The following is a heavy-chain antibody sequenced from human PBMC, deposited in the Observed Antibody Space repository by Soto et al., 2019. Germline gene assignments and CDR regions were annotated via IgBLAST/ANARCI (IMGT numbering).Heavy chain of an antibody. Sequence: QVQLVQSGAEVQKPGASVKVSCKTSVYIFKNYGISWVRQAPGQGLEWIGWIYPKEGRANFVQNFQGRVTLTTDTPTSTAYIELRSLRFDDSAVYFCARDIDYDIDYWGQGTLVTVSS. V-gene: IGHV1-18*01. D-gene: IGHD4-17*01. J-gene: IGHJ4*02. CDR3: ARDIDYDIDY. CDR2: IYPKEGRA. CDR1: VYIFKNYG.